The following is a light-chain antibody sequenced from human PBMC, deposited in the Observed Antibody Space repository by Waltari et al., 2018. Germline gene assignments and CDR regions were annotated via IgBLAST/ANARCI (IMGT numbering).Light chain of an antibody. CDR2: MFS. Sequence: DVVLTQSPLSLPVTLGQPASISCRSIQSLVHSDGNTYLNWFQQRPGQSPRRLIYMFSNRYSGVPDRFSGSGSGTDFTLKISRVEAEDVGFYFCMQATHWPWTFGQGTKVEIK. V-gene: IGKV2-30*02. J-gene: IGKJ1*01. CDR1: QSLVHSDGNTY. CDR3: MQATHWPWT.